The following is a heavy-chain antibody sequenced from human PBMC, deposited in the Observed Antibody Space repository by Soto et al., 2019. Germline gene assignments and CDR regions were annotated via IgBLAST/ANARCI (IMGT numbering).Heavy chain of an antibody. CDR2: TYHSGST. CDR3: ARAVSIVVVPASGWFDP. J-gene: IGHJ5*02. CDR1: GYSINNGYY. D-gene: IGHD2-2*01. Sequence: SETLSLTCVVSGYSINNGYYWGWIRQPPGKGLEWIGSTYHSGSTYYNPSLKGRVTISVDTSKNQFSLKLNFVTAADTAVYYCARAVSIVVVPASGWFDPWGQGTLVTVS. V-gene: IGHV4-38-2*01.